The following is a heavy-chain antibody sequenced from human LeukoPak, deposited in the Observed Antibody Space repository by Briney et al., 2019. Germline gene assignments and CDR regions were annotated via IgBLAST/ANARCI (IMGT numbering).Heavy chain of an antibody. D-gene: IGHD3-10*01. Sequence: GGSLRLSCAASGFTFSNYVISWVRQAPGKGLEWVSTFSESGGGTVYADSVKGRFSISRDNSKNTLYLQMNSLRAEDTAVYYCARPRGWFGEFEIFWWGQGTLVTVSS. J-gene: IGHJ4*02. CDR2: FSESGGGT. CDR1: GFTFSNYV. CDR3: ARPRGWFGEFEIFW. V-gene: IGHV3-23*01.